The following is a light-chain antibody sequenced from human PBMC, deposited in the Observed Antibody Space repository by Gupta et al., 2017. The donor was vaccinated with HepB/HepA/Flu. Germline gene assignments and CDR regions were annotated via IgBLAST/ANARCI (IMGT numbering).Light chain of an antibody. CDR3: MQHTHWPRT. CDR1: QSLVYSDGNTS. J-gene: IGKJ1*01. Sequence: DVVLTQSTLSLPVTIAQPPSLSCRSCQSLVYSDGNTSLDWFHQRPGQSPRRLIYKVSTRDSGAPDRFSGSWSGTDFTQNTTKVVAEDIGIYYCMQHTHWPRTFGQWTKVEVK. CDR2: KVS. V-gene: IGKV2-30*01.